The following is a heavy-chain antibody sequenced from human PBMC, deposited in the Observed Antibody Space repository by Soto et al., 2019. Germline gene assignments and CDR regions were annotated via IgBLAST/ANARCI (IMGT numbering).Heavy chain of an antibody. Sequence: QVQLQESGPGLVKPSETLSLTCTVSGGSISSYYWNWIRQPPGKGLEWIGYIYYSGSGSTNYNPSLKSRVTISIDTSKNPFSLTLSSVTAADPAVYYCARRTTGTTYWLDPWGQGTLVSVSS. CDR1: GGSISSYY. CDR3: ARRTTGTTYWLDP. V-gene: IGHV4-59*01. D-gene: IGHD1-1*01. J-gene: IGHJ5*02. CDR2: IYYSGSGST.